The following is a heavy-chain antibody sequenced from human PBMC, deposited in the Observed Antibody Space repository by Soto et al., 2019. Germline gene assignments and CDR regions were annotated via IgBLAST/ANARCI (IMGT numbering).Heavy chain of an antibody. CDR3: ASHINDYSDSSGPIAY. V-gene: IGHV4-34*01. D-gene: IGHD3-22*01. J-gene: IGHJ4*02. Sequence: SETLSLTCAVYGGSFSGYYWSWIRQPPGKGLEWIGEINHSGSTNYNPSLKSRVTISVDTSKNQFSLKLSSVTAADTAVYYCASHINDYSDSSGPIAYWGQGTLVSVYS. CDR1: GGSFSGYY. CDR2: INHSGST.